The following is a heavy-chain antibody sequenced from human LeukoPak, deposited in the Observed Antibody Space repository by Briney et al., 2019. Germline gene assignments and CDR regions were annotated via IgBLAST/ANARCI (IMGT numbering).Heavy chain of an antibody. J-gene: IGHJ4*02. CDR2: ISGSGDNT. CDR3: AIAARPNY. D-gene: IGHD6-6*01. Sequence: GGSLRLSCAASGFTFSSYAMSWVRQVPGKGLEWVSVISGSGDNTYYADSVKGRFTISRDNSKNMLYLQMNSLRAEDTAVYYCAIAARPNYWGQGTLVTVSS. V-gene: IGHV3-23*01. CDR1: GFTFSSYA.